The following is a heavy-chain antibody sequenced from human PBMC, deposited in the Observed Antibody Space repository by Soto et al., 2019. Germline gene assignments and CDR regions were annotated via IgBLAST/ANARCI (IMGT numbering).Heavy chain of an antibody. D-gene: IGHD3-22*01. CDR1: GFTFSSYA. V-gene: IGHV3-30-3*01. CDR3: ARDKGTYDSSGYYRGTFDY. Sequence: GGSLRLSCAASGFTFSSYAMHWVRQAPGKGLEWVAVISYDGSNKYYADSVKGRFTISRDNSKNTLYLQMNSLRAEDTAVYYCARDKGTYDSSGYYRGTFDYWGQGTLVTVSS. CDR2: ISYDGSNK. J-gene: IGHJ4*02.